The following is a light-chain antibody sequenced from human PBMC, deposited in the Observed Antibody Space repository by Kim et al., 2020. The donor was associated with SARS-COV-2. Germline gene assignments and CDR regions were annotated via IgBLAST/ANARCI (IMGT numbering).Light chain of an antibody. CDR2: DAS. CDR1: QRVLRY. V-gene: IGKV3-11*01. J-gene: IGKJ4*01. CDR3: QQRSNWPPHT. Sequence: PPGERPPLSGGAVQRVLRYSSCYPHRPGEALRLLTYDASHRATGIPARFTGSGSGTDFSLTTSTLEPEDFVVYFCQQRSNWPPHTFGGGTTVDIK.